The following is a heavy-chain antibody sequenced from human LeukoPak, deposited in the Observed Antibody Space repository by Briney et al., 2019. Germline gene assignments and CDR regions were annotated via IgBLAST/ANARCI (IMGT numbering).Heavy chain of an antibody. D-gene: IGHD3-10*01. J-gene: IGHJ6*02. CDR3: ARGRDTMVRGVIISVFHTRPYGTDV. Sequence: SETLSLTCAVYGGSFSGYYWSWIRQPPGKGLEWIGEINHSGSTNYNPSLKSRVTISVDTSKNQFSLKLSSVTAADTAVYYCARGRDTMVRGVIISVFHTRPYGTDVWGQGTAVTVSS. CDR2: INHSGST. V-gene: IGHV4-34*01. CDR1: GGSFSGYY.